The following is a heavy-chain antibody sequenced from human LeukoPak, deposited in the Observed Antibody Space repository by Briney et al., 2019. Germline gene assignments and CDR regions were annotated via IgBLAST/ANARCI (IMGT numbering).Heavy chain of an antibody. Sequence: GGSLRLSCAASGFTFSSYAMHWVRQAPGKGLEWVTVIPSDGNNNYYADSVKGRFTISRDNSKNTLFLQMNSLRPEDTAVYYCAKTGVCSTTNCYQAFDSWGQGTLVTVSS. V-gene: IGHV3-30-3*02. J-gene: IGHJ4*02. D-gene: IGHD2-2*01. CDR3: AKTGVCSTTNCYQAFDS. CDR1: GFTFSSYA. CDR2: IPSDGNNN.